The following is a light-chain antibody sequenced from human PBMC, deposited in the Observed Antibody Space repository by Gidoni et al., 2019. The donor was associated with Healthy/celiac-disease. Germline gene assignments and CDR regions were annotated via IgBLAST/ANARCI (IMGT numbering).Light chain of an antibody. CDR3: QQYSSLTWT. CDR2: GPS. J-gene: IGKJ1*01. V-gene: IGKV3-20*01. CDR1: QNLNSNS. Sequence: EIVLTQSPGTLSLSPGERATLSCSASQNLNSNSLAWYQQKPGQAPRLLIYGPSSRATGISDRFSGSGSGTDFTLTISRLEPGDSAVYYCQQYSSLTWTFGQGTKVEVK.